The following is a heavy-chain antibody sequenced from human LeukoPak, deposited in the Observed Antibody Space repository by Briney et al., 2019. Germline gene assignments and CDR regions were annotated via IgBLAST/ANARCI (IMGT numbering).Heavy chain of an antibody. D-gene: IGHD5-24*01. CDR2: ISYDGSNK. CDR3: AKASRGGYNAFDY. CDR1: GFTFSSYG. V-gene: IGHV3-30*18. Sequence: GGSLRLSCAASGFTFSSYGMHWVRQAPGKGLEWVAVISYDGSNKYYADSVKGRFTTSRDNSKNTLYLQMNSLRAEDTAVYYCAKASRGGYNAFDYWGQGTLVTVSS. J-gene: IGHJ4*02.